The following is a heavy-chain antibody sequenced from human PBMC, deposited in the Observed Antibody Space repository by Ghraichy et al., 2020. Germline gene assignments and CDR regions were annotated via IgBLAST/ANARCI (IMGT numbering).Heavy chain of an antibody. CDR2: IKQDGSEK. V-gene: IGHV3-7*03. CDR1: GFTFSSYW. D-gene: IGHD3-22*01. CDR3: ARDQLYRYDSSGYGTYYYGMDV. Sequence: GGSLRLSCAASGFTFSSYWMSWVRQAPGKGLEWVANIKQDGSEKYYVDSVKGRFTISRDNAKNSLYLQMNSLRAEDTAVYYCARDQLYRYDSSGYGTYYYGMDVWGQGTTVTVSS. J-gene: IGHJ6*02.